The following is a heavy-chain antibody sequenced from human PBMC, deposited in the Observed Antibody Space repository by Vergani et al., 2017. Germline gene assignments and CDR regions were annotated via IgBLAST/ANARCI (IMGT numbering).Heavy chain of an antibody. CDR2: IYWSDDK. CDR1: GFSLSTSGVG. J-gene: IGHJ4*02. V-gene: IGHV2-5*01. D-gene: IGHD6-25*01. Sequence: QITLKESGPTLVKPTQTLTLTCTFSGFSLSTSGVGVGWIRQPPGKALEWLALIYWSDDKRYSPSLNSRLTITKDTSKNQVVITMTNMDPVDTATYYCARGPSWDYFDYWGQGTLVTVSS. CDR3: ARGPSWDYFDY.